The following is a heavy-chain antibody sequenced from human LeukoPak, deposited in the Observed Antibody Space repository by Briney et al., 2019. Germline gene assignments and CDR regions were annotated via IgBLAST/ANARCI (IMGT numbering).Heavy chain of an antibody. CDR1: GGSISSYY. CDR3: ARDGIVGAKGHAFDI. CDR2: IYYSGST. J-gene: IGHJ3*02. D-gene: IGHD1-26*01. Sequence: PSETLSLTCTVSGGSISSYYWSWIRQPPGKGLEWIGYIYYSGSTNYNPSLKSRVTISVDTSKNQFSLKLSSVTAADTAVYYCARDGIVGAKGHAFDIWGQGTMVTASS. V-gene: IGHV4-59*01.